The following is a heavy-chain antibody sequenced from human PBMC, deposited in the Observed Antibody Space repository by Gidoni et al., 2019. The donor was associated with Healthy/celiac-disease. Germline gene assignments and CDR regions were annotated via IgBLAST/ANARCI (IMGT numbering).Heavy chain of an antibody. V-gene: IGHV3-30-3*01. CDR2: ISYDGSNK. CDR1: GFTFRSYA. CDR3: ARDGYCGGDCYYFDY. Sequence: QVQLVESGGGVVQPGRSLRLPCAASGFTFRSYAMHWVRQAPGKGLEWVAVISYDGSNKYYADSVKGRFTISRDNSKNTLYLQMNSLRAEDTAVYYCARDGYCGGDCYYFDYWGQGTLVTVSS. D-gene: IGHD2-21*02. J-gene: IGHJ4*02.